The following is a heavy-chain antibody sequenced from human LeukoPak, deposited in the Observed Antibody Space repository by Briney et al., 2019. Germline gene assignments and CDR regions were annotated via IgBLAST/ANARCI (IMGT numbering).Heavy chain of an antibody. V-gene: IGHV1-46*01. D-gene: IGHD3-10*01. J-gene: IGHJ5*02. CDR2: INPSGGST. CDR3: ARGASGGTGDWFDL. Sequence: ASVKVSYMASGYTLTSYNMHWVRQAPGQGLEWMGIINPSGGSTSYAQRFQGRLTVSRDTSTSTVYMELRSLTSEDTAAYYCARGASGGTGDWFDLWGQGTLVTVAS. CDR1: GYTLTSYN.